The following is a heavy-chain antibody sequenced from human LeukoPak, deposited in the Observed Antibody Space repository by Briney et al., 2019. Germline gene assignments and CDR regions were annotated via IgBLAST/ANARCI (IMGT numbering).Heavy chain of an antibody. J-gene: IGHJ4*02. CDR1: GGSISSYY. V-gene: IGHV4-59*01. Sequence: PSETLSLTCTVSGGSISSYYWSWIRQPPGKGLEWIGYIYYSGSTNYNPSLKSRVTISVDTSKNQFSLKLSSVTAADTAVYYCASWGITMVRGVLYWGQGTPVTVSS. D-gene: IGHD3-10*01. CDR2: IYYSGST. CDR3: ASWGITMVRGVLY.